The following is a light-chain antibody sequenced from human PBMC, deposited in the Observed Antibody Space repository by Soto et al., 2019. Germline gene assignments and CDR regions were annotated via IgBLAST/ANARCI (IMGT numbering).Light chain of an antibody. CDR2: AES. CDR3: QPSYNVLSWT. J-gene: IGKJ1*01. V-gene: IGKV1-39*01. CDR1: QSIDNF. Sequence: EIQMTHSPSSLSASLGDIFSITCRASQSIDNFLNWYRQKPGKAPELLIYAESFLHTEVPSRFRGSGSGTDFTLNISALQPEDFASYYCQPSYNVLSWTFGHGTTV.